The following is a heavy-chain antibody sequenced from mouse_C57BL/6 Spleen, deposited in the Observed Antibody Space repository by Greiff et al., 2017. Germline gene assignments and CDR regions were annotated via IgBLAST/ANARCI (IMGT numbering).Heavy chain of an antibody. CDR1: GFSLTSYG. Sequence: VQLQESGPGLVQPSQSLSITCTVSGFSLTSYGVHWVRQSPGKGLEWLGVIWRGGSTDYNAAFMSRLSITKDNSKSQVFFKMNSLQADDTAIYYCAKGAYYIYAMDYWGQGTSVTVSS. J-gene: IGHJ4*01. D-gene: IGHD2-12*01. CDR2: IWRGGST. V-gene: IGHV2-5*01. CDR3: AKGAYYIYAMDY.